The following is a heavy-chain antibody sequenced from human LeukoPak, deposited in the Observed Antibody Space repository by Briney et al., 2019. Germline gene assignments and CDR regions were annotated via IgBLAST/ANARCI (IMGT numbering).Heavy chain of an antibody. Sequence: SESLSLTCTVSGGSISSYYWSWNRQPPGKGLEWIGYIYYSGSTNYNPSLKNRVSISVDTSKNQFSLKLSSVTAADTAVYYCARHGGFSNGREFDYWGQGALGTASS. CDR3: ARHGGFSNGREFDY. J-gene: IGHJ4*02. D-gene: IGHD1-1*01. CDR1: GGSISSYY. V-gene: IGHV4-59*08. CDR2: IYYSGST.